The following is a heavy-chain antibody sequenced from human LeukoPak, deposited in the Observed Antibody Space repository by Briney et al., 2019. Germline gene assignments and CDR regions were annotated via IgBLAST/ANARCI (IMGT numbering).Heavy chain of an antibody. D-gene: IGHD3-22*01. J-gene: IGHJ4*02. CDR1: GFTFSSYG. CDR2: ILYDGSNK. Sequence: PGRSLRLSCAASGFTFSSYGMHWVRQAPGKGLEWVAVILYDGSNKYYADSVKGRFTISRDNSKNTLYLQMNSLRAEDTAVYYCAKDTDYYDSSGYYYFDYWGQGTLVTVSS. V-gene: IGHV3-30*18. CDR3: AKDTDYYDSSGYYYFDY.